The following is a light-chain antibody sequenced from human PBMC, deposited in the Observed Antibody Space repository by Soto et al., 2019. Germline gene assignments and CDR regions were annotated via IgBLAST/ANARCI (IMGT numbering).Light chain of an antibody. V-gene: IGLV2-14*01. Sequence: QSVLTQPASVSGSPGQSITISCTGTSSDVGGYNYVSWYQQHPGKAPKLMIFEVSSRPSGVSYRFSGSKSGNTASLTISGLQAEDEADYYCSSYTSSSTLYVFGSGIKVTVL. J-gene: IGLJ1*01. CDR3: SSYTSSSTLYV. CDR2: EVS. CDR1: SSDVGGYNY.